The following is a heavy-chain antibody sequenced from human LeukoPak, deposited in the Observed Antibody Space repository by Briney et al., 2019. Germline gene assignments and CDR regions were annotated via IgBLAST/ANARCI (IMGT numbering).Heavy chain of an antibody. CDR1: GFTFTSYR. J-gene: IGHJ4*02. CDR3: AREGFYGHFDY. V-gene: IGHV3-21*01. CDR2: ISTSSSYI. D-gene: IGHD4-17*01. Sequence: YPGGSLRLSCAASGFTFTSYRMNWVRLAPGKGLEWVSSISTSSSYIYYADSVKGRFTISRDNAKNSLYLQMNSLRAEDTAVYYCAREGFYGHFDYWGQGTLVTVSS.